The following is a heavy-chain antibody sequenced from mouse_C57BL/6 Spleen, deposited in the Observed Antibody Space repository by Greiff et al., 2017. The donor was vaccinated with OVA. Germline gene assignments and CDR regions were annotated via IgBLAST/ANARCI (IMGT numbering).Heavy chain of an antibody. V-gene: IGHV1-61*01. J-gene: IGHJ3*01. CDR2: IYPSDSET. Sequence: QVQLQQPGAELVRPGSSVKLSCKASGYTFTSYWMDWVKQRPGQGLEWIGNIYPSDSETHYNQKFKDKATLTVDKSSSTAYMQRSSLTSEDSAVYYCARSGGYEFAYWGQGTLVTVSA. D-gene: IGHD2-2*01. CDR1: GYTFTSYW. CDR3: ARSGGYEFAY.